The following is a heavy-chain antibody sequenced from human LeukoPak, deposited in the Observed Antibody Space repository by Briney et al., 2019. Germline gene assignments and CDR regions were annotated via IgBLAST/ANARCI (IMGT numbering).Heavy chain of an antibody. CDR2: INRGGSDT. Sequence: TGGSLRLSCAASGFTFSSYSMNWVRQAPGKGLEWVSRINRGGSDTYYADSVKGRFTISRDNAKNKLYLQMNSLRAEDTAVYYCARSQAYGSGSYYPDYFDYWGQGTLVTVSP. CDR3: ARSQAYGSGSYYPDYFDY. J-gene: IGHJ4*02. V-gene: IGHV3-74*01. CDR1: GFTFSSYS. D-gene: IGHD3-10*01.